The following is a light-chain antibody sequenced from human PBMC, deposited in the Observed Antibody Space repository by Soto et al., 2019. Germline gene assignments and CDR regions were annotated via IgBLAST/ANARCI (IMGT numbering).Light chain of an antibody. Sequence: EIVMTQSPATLSASPGERATLSCRASQSISSNLAWYQQKPGQAPRLLIYDASTRATGIPARFSGSGSGTDFTLTISSLQSEDFAVYYCHQYNNWPPEVTFGGGTKVDIK. CDR3: HQYNNWPPEVT. CDR2: DAS. V-gene: IGKV3-15*01. CDR1: QSISSN. J-gene: IGKJ4*01.